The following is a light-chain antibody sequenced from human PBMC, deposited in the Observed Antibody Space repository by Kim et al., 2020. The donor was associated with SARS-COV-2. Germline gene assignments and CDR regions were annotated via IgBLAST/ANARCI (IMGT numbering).Light chain of an antibody. V-gene: IGLV3-9*01. CDR1: NIGGKS. CDR2: RDI. CDR3: QMWDSRTSVV. Sequence: SYELTQPLSLSVALGQTARFTCGGNNIGGKSMHWYQQKPGEAPVLVIYRDINRPSGFPDRFTCSNSGNRSTLSVIKAQAWDEADYFCQMWDSRTSVVFGVGAQLTVL. J-gene: IGLJ2*01.